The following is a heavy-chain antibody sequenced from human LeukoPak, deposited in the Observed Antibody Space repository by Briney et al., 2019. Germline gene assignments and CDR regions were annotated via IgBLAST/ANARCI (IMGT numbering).Heavy chain of an antibody. CDR1: GFSRSTSGMC. D-gene: IGHD3-22*01. CDR2: IDRDDDK. V-gene: IGHV2-70*11. CDR3: ARSRLYYYNSSGYFDAFDI. J-gene: IGHJ3*02. Sequence: SGPTLVNPTQTLTLTCTFSGFSRSTSGMCVSWIRQPPGKALEWLARIDRDDDKYYSTSLKTRLTISKDTSKNQVVLTMTNMDPADTATYYCARSRLYYYNSSGYFDAFDIWGQGTMVTVSS.